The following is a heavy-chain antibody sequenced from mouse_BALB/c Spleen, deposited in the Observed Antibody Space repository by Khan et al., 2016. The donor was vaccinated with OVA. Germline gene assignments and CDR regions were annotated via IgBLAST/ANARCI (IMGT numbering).Heavy chain of an antibody. D-gene: IGHD2-12*01. Sequence: QMQLLQSGPDLKKPGETVRISCTASGYTFTTAGIQWVQKMPGKGLKWIGWINTHSGVPKYAEDFKGRFAFSLEISVNTAFLQITNLTNEDTATXFCARGGAAYYRDDGGAMEYWGQGTSVTVSS. CDR3: ARGGAAYYRDDGGAMEY. V-gene: IGHV9-4*02. CDR2: INTHSGVP. CDR1: GYTFTTAG. J-gene: IGHJ4*01.